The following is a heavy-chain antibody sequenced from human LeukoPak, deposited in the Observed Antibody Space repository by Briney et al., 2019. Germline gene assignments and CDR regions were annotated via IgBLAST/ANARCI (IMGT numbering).Heavy chain of an antibody. Sequence: GSLRLSCAASGFPFSSYAMSWIRQAPGKGLEWVSAISGSGGSTYYADSVKGRFTISRDNSKNTLYLQMNSLRAEDTAVYYCAKDLLAAAGGPLDYWGQGTLVTVSS. CDR2: ISGSGGST. D-gene: IGHD6-13*01. CDR1: GFPFSSYA. J-gene: IGHJ4*02. V-gene: IGHV3-23*01. CDR3: AKDLLAAAGGPLDY.